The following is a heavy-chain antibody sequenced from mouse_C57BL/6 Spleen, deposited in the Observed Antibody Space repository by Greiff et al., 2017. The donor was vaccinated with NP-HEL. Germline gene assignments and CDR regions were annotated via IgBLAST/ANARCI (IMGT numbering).Heavy chain of an antibody. CDR3: ARSGRLRSGDY. CDR1: GYSFTGYY. CDR2: INPSTGGT. D-gene: IGHD1-1*01. J-gene: IGHJ2*01. Sequence: EVQLQQSGPELVKPGASVKISCKASGYSFTGYYMNWVKQSPEKSLEWIGEINPSTGGTTYNQKFKAKATLTVDKSSSTAYMQLKSLTAEDSAVYYCARSGRLRSGDYWGQGTTLTVSS. V-gene: IGHV1-42*01.